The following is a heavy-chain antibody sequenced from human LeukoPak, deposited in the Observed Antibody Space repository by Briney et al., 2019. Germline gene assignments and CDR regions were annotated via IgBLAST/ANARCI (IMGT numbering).Heavy chain of an antibody. CDR1: GFTFSSYW. CDR2: IKQDGSEK. D-gene: IGHD6-6*01. J-gene: IGHJ4*02. Sequence: GGSLRLSCAASGFTFSSYWMSWVRQAPGKGLEWVANIKQDGSEKYYVDSVKGRFTISRDNAKNSLYLQMNSLRAEDTAVYYCARPEGGSSSSFDYWGQGALVTVSS. CDR3: ARPEGGSSSSFDY. V-gene: IGHV3-7*01.